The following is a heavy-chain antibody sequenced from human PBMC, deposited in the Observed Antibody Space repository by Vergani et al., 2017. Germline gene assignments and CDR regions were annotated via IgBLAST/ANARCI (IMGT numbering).Heavy chain of an antibody. V-gene: IGHV5-51*01. Sequence: EVQLVQSGAEVKKPGESLKISCKGSGYRFTNYCIGWVRQMPGKGLEWMGIIYPGDSDTRYSPSFQGQVTISVDKSISTAYLQWSSLKASDTAMYYCARHFEGSGTIGGYKYYYYAMDVWGQGTTVTVSS. CDR1: GYRFTNYC. CDR3: ARHFEGSGTIGGYKYYYYAMDV. J-gene: IGHJ6*02. CDR2: IYPGDSDT. D-gene: IGHD3-10*01.